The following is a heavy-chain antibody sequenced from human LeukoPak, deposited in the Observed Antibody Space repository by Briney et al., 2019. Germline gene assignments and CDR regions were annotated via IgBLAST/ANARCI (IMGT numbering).Heavy chain of an antibody. J-gene: IGHJ4*02. V-gene: IGHV3-74*01. CDR1: GFTVSSNY. CDR3: ARGRGYCSGGNCYFDY. CDR2: LNSDGRST. Sequence: GGSLRLSCAASGFTVSSNYMTWVRQAPGKGLEWVSRLNSDGRSTAYADPVKGRFTISRDNAKNTLYLQMNSLSAEDTAVYYCARGRGYCSGGNCYFDYWGQGTLVTVSS. D-gene: IGHD2-15*01.